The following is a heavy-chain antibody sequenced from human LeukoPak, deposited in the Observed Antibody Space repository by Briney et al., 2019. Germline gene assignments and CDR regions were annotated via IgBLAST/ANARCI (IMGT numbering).Heavy chain of an antibody. Sequence: GASLRLSCAVSGFTFSTQNMNWVRQAPGKGLEWVAVISYVGTNKYYADSVKGRFTISRDNSKNTLYLQMNSLTAEDTAVYYCARDRYPVGGLRYFDWPGPFDPWGQGTLVTVFS. J-gene: IGHJ5*02. D-gene: IGHD3-9*01. CDR3: ARDRYPVGGLRYFDWPGPFDP. V-gene: IGHV3-30-3*01. CDR1: GFTFSTQN. CDR2: ISYVGTNK.